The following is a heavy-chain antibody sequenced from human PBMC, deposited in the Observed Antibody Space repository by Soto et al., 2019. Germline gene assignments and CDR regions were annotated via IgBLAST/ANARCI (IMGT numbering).Heavy chain of an antibody. V-gene: IGHV4-30-2*02. CDR2: IYHSGST. CDR3: ATYCSGGSCYLDY. J-gene: IGHJ4*02. Sequence: SETLSLTCAVSGGSISSGGYSWSWIRQPPGKGLEWIGYIYHSGSTYYNPSLKSRVTISVDRSKNQFSLKLSSVTAADTAVYYCATYCSGGSCYLDYWSQGTLVTVSS. CDR1: GGSISSGGYS. D-gene: IGHD2-15*01.